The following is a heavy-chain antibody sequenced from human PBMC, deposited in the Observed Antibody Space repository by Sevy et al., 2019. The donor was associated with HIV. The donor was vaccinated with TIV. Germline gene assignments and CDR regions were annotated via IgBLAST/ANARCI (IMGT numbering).Heavy chain of an antibody. V-gene: IGHV3-30-3*01. CDR3: ARDSGYGHDFVVGDY. CDR2: ISYGGSSK. CDR1: GFTFNTYP. D-gene: IGHD2-21*01. Sequence: GGSLRLSCAASGFTFNTYPMHWVRQAPGKGLEWVAVISYGGSSKHYAESVRGRITIASEDSENTLYLQMNSMRPDDTAIYSCARDSGYGHDFVVGDYWGQGTLVTVSS. J-gene: IGHJ4*02.